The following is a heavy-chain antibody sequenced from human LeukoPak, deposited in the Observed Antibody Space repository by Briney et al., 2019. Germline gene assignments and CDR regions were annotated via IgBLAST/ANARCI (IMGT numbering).Heavy chain of an antibody. CDR2: ISSSGKTI. CDR1: GFTFSSYE. V-gene: IGHV3-48*03. Sequence: GGSLRLSCAASGFTFSSYEMNWVRQAPGKGLEWVSYISSSGKTIYYADSVKGRFTLSRDNAKNSLYLQMNSLRAEDTAVYYCARRSYNSPFRYWGQGTLVTVSS. CDR3: ARRSYNSPFRY. D-gene: IGHD5-24*01. J-gene: IGHJ4*02.